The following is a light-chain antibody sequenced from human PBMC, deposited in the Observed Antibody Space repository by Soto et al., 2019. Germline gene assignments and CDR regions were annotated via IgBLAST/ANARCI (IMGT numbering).Light chain of an antibody. Sequence: ETVMTQSPATLSVSPGERATLSCGASQSFSTNLAWYQQKPGQVPRLLIYGSSTRASDFPARFSGSGSGTEFTLTISCLQSEDFAVYYCQPYNEWPLTCGGGTKVEIE. CDR2: GSS. V-gene: IGKV3-15*01. CDR1: QSFSTN. J-gene: IGKJ4*01. CDR3: QPYNEWPLT.